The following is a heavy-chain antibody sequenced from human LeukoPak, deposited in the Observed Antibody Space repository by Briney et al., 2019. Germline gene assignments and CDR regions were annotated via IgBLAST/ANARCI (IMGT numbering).Heavy chain of an antibody. CDR2: VSGSGGST. CDR1: GFTFSSYA. Sequence: GSLRLSCAASGFTFSSYAMTWVRQATGKGLEWVSTVSGSGGSTYYADSVKGRFTISRDNSKNTLYLQMSSLRAEDTAVYYCAKDSDYYYYMDVWGKGTTVTVSS. V-gene: IGHV3-23*01. CDR3: AKDSDYYYYMDV. J-gene: IGHJ6*03.